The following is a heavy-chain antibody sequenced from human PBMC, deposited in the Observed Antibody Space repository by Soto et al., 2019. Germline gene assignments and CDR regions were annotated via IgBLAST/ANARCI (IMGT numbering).Heavy chain of an antibody. J-gene: IGHJ4*02. CDR3: AKTGGVVLRFLEWLRKGRYYFDY. CDR1: GFTFSSYG. D-gene: IGHD3-3*01. CDR2: ISYDGSNK. V-gene: IGHV3-30*18. Sequence: PGGSLRLSCAASGFTFSSYGMHWVRQAPGKGLEWVAVISYDGSNKYYADSVKGRFTISRDNSKNTLYLQMNSLRAEDTAVYYCAKTGGVVLRFLEWLRKGRYYFDYWGQGTLVTVSS.